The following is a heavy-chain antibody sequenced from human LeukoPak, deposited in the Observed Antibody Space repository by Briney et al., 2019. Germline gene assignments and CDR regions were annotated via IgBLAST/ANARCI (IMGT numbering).Heavy chain of an antibody. Sequence: PGGSLRLSCAASRFTFSNYSMNWVRQAPGKGLEWVANVKQDGSEEFYVDSVKGRFTISRDNAKNSLYLQMNSLRAEDTAVYYCARDPVHSSGWFAVSYYYMDVWGKGTTVTVSS. CDR1: RFTFSNYS. CDR3: ARDPVHSSGWFAVSYYYMDV. D-gene: IGHD6-19*01. CDR2: VKQDGSEE. J-gene: IGHJ6*03. V-gene: IGHV3-7*01.